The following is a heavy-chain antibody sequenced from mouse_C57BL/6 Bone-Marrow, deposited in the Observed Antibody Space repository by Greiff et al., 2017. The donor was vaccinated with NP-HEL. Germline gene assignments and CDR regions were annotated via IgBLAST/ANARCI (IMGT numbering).Heavy chain of an antibody. J-gene: IGHJ2*01. CDR1: GFTFSDYY. Sequence: EVKVEESGGGLVQPGGSLKLSCAASGFTFSDYYMYWVRQTPEKRLEWVAYISNGGGSTYYPDTVKGRFTISRDNAKNTLYLQMSRLKSEDTAMYYCARHSYYYGSSYFDYWGQGTTLTVSS. D-gene: IGHD1-1*01. CDR3: ARHSYYYGSSYFDY. CDR2: ISNGGGST. V-gene: IGHV5-12*01.